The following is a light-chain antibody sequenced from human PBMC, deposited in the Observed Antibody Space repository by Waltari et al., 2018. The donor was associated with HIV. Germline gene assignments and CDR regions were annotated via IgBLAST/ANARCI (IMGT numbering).Light chain of an antibody. CDR3: SSYTGSDTLLGV. V-gene: IGLV2-14*01. CDR2: EVN. J-gene: IGLJ1*01. Sequence: QSALTQPASVSGSPGQSITISCTGTSSDVGAYNYVSWYQQHPGQAPKLIIYEVNYRPSGFSSRCFGSKSGNTASLTISGLQAEDEADYYCSSYTGSDTLLGVFGTGTKVTVL. CDR1: SSDVGAYNY.